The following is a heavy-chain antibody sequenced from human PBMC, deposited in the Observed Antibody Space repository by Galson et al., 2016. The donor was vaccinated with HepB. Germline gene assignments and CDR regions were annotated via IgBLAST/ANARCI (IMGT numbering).Heavy chain of an antibody. Sequence: SLRLSCAASGFTFSGYPMHWVRQAPGKGLEWLTVISYDGNGKYYADSVKGRFTISRGNSKNTLYLQMNSLRAEDTAVYYCGSEAYSTGITLDWGQGTLVTVAS. D-gene: IGHD1-7*01. V-gene: IGHV3-30-3*01. CDR2: ISYDGNGK. J-gene: IGHJ4*02. CDR1: GFTFSGYP. CDR3: GSEAYSTGITLD.